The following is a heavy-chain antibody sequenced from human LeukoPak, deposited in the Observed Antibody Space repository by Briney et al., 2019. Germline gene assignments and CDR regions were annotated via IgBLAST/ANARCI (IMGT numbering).Heavy chain of an antibody. CDR1: GGSISSYC. CDR2: IYYSGST. V-gene: IGHV4-59*01. J-gene: IGHJ4*02. Sequence: SETLSLTCTVSGGSISSYCWSWIRQPPGKGLEWLGYIYYSGSTNYNPSLKSRVTVSVDTSKNQFSLKLSSVTAADTAVYYCARAEPKNYYVSGSYYPHVVTPDYWGQGTLVTVSS. CDR3: ARAEPKNYYVSGSYYPHVVTPDY. D-gene: IGHD3-10*01.